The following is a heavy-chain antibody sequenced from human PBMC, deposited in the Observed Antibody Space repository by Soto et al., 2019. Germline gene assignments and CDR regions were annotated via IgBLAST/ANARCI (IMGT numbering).Heavy chain of an antibody. Sequence: QVHLVESGGGVVQPGRSLRLSCAASGFTFRNYAMHWVRQAPGKGLECVAVISYDGGNKFYRDYVKGRFTISRDNYKNTLYLQINSLRYEDTAVYYCARGDREDIAVVIGVRPGEYGVDVWGQGTTVTVSS. CDR1: GFTFRNYA. CDR3: ARGDREDIAVVIGVRPGEYGVDV. CDR2: ISYDGGNK. V-gene: IGHV3-30-3*01. D-gene: IGHD2-15*01. J-gene: IGHJ6*02.